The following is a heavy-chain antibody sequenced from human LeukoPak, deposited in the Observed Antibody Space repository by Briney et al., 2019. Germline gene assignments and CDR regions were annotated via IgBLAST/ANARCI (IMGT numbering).Heavy chain of an antibody. CDR2: IYYSGST. J-gene: IGHJ4*02. V-gene: IGHV4-38-2*02. CDR3: ARALDY. CDR1: GFTFSAYA. Sequence: GSLRLSCTASGFTFSAYAMNWVRQPPGKGLEWIGSIYYSGSTYYNPSLKSRVTISVDTSKNQFSLKLSSVTAADTAVYYCARALDYWGQGTLVTVSS.